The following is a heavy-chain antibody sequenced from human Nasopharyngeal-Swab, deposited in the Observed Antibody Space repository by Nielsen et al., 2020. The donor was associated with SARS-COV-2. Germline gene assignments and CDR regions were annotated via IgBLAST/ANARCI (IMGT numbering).Heavy chain of an antibody. CDR1: GYIFTDYY. Sequence: ASVKVSCKTSGYIFTDYYIHWVRQAPGQGLEWMGWINTNTGNPTYAQGFTGRFVFSLDTSVSTAYLQISSLRAEDTAVYYCARAGIAAAGPSGMDVWGQGTTVTVSS. D-gene: IGHD6-13*01. CDR2: INTNTGNP. CDR3: ARAGIAAAGPSGMDV. V-gene: IGHV7-4-1*02. J-gene: IGHJ6*02.